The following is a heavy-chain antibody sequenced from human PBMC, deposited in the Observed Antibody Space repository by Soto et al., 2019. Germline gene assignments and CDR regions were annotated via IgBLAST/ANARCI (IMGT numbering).Heavy chain of an antibody. D-gene: IGHD3-16*01. CDR2: ISHSGTV. J-gene: IGHJ4*02. CDR1: SVSIPSSNW. Sequence: SETLSLTCDVSSVSIPSSNWCTWVRQRPGKGLEWLGKISHSGTVNYNATLRSRVTISVDKPKNQLSLKLMSVTAADTAVYYCARDYDGFDYWGPGILVTVSS. V-gene: IGHV4-4*02. CDR3: ARDYDGFDY.